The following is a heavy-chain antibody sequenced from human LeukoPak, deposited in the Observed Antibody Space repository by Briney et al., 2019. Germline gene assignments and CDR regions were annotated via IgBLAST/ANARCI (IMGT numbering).Heavy chain of an antibody. CDR3: AGLLMVRGVKVAMDV. CDR2: IYYNGNT. D-gene: IGHD3-10*01. V-gene: IGHV4-30-4*01. Sequence: SETLSLTCAVSGGSISSGGYSWSWIRQPPGKGLEWIGYIYYNGNTYYIPSLSSRLTLSIDTSKSQFSLRLSSVTAADTAVYYCAGLLMVRGVKVAMDVWGQGTTVTVSS. J-gene: IGHJ6*02. CDR1: GGSISSGGYS.